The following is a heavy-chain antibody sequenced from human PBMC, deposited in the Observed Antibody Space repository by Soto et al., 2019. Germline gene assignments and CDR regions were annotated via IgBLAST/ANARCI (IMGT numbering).Heavy chain of an antibody. D-gene: IGHD6-19*01. Sequence: QVQLVESGGGVVQPGRSLRLSCAASGFTFSSYAMHWVRQAPGKGLEWVAVILYDGSNKYYADSVKGRFTISRDNSKNTLSLQMNSLRAEDTAVYYCARDPSGRYPIFDYWGQGTLVTVSS. J-gene: IGHJ4*02. CDR3: ARDPSGRYPIFDY. CDR2: ILYDGSNK. V-gene: IGHV3-30-3*01. CDR1: GFTFSSYA.